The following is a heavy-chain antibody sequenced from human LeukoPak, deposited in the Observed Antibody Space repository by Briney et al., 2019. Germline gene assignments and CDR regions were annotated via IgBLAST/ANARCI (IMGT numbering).Heavy chain of an antibody. Sequence: SETLSLTCTVSGGSVSSGSYYWSWIRQPPGKGLEWIGYIYYSGGTNYNPSLKSRVTISVDTSKNQFSLKLSSVTAADTAVYYCAREVVGATHFDYWGQGTLVTVSS. CDR3: AREVVGATHFDY. V-gene: IGHV4-61*01. D-gene: IGHD1-26*01. CDR2: IYYSGGT. J-gene: IGHJ4*02. CDR1: GGSVSSGSYY.